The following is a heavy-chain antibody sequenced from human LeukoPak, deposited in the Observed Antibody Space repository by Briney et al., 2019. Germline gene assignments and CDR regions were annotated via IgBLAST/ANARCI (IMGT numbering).Heavy chain of an antibody. CDR3: ARDQYDTWSRRGNFDS. J-gene: IGHJ4*02. CDR2: IKLDGSEK. V-gene: IGHV3-7*03. Sequence: GGSLSLSCVASGFTFGKYWMSWVRQAQGKGLEWVANIKLDGSEKNYVDSVKSRFTISRENTKNTLYLQMNSLRVEDTAVFYCARDQYDTWSRRGNFDSWGQGTLVIVSS. CDR1: GFTFGKYW. D-gene: IGHD3-3*01.